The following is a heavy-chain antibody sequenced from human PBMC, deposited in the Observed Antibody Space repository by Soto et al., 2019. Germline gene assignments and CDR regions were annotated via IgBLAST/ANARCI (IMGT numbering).Heavy chain of an antibody. CDR2: IIPVFGSA. V-gene: IGHV1-69*01. J-gene: IGHJ6*02. CDR3: ARDDGWNYRYYDMEV. D-gene: IGHD1-7*01. Sequence: QVQLVQSGAEVKKPGSSVKVSCKASGDTFSSYSITWVRQAPGQGLEWMGGIIPVFGSANYAQKFQGRVSITTYESTSTAYMVVSSLRSQDTAVYFCARDDGWNYRYYDMEVWGQGTTVTVSS. CDR1: GDTFSSYS.